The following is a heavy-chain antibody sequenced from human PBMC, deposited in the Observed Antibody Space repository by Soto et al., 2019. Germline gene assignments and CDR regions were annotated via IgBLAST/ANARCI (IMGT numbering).Heavy chain of an antibody. V-gene: IGHV4-61*01. Sequence: SETLSLTCTVSGGSVSSGSYYWSWIRQPPGKGLEWIGYIYYSGSTNYNPSLKSRVTISVDTSKNQFSLKLSSVTAADTAVYYCARGLAWYSSGWWGYAFDIWGQGTMVTVSS. CDR2: IYYSGST. J-gene: IGHJ3*02. CDR1: GGSVSSGSYY. D-gene: IGHD6-19*01. CDR3: ARGLAWYSSGWWGYAFDI.